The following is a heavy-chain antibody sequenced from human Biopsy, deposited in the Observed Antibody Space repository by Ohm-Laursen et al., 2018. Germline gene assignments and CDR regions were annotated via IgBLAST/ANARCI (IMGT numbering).Heavy chain of an antibody. CDR2: IKSKFDGETT. J-gene: IGHJ6*02. CDR3: STGGGDFYYNGMDV. Sequence: GSLRLSCAASGFTFSDHSLSWIRQAPGKGLEWVGRIKSKFDGETTDYAAPVKGRFIISRDDSKSTLFLQMNSLKVEDTGVYFCSTGGGDFYYNGMDVWGQGTTVTVSS. V-gene: IGHV3-15*01. CDR1: GFTFSDHS. D-gene: IGHD3-16*01.